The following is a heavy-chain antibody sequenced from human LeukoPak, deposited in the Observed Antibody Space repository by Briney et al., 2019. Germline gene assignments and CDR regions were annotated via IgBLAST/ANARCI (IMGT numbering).Heavy chain of an antibody. Sequence: GGSLRLSCAASGFTFSSYNMNWVRQAPGKGLEWVSSISSSSSYIYYADSVKGRFTISRDNAKNSLYLQMNSLRAEDTAVYYCARDLPHNTNWFDPWGQGTLVTVSS. D-gene: IGHD5-18*01. CDR2: ISSSSSYI. V-gene: IGHV3-21*01. J-gene: IGHJ5*02. CDR1: GFTFSSYN. CDR3: ARDLPHNTNWFDP.